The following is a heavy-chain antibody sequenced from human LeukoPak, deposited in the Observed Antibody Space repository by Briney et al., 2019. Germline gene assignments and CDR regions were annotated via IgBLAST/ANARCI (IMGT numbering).Heavy chain of an antibody. CDR1: GFTFSSYW. Sequence: SGGSLRLSCAASGFTFSSYWMSWVRQAPGKGLEWVANIKGDGSEKYYVDSVKGRFTISRDNTKNSLYLQMNSLRAGDTAVYYCARDGGYSADYWGQGTLVTVSS. J-gene: IGHJ4*02. D-gene: IGHD1-1*01. CDR3: ARDGGYSADY. V-gene: IGHV3-7*01. CDR2: IKGDGSEK.